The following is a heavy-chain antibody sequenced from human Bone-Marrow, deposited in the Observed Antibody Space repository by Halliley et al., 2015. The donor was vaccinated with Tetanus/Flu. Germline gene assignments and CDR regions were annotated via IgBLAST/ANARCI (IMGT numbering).Heavy chain of an antibody. CDR2: IFYDGST. J-gene: IGHJ4*02. D-gene: IGHD1-20*01. V-gene: IGHV4-59*08. CDR3: ARQRNNAPETIFDY. Sequence: WFVYIFYDGSTNYKPPLKSRLPLSVDTSKSQFSLQGSSVPAADTALYFCARQRNNAPETIFDYWGQGTLVTVSS.